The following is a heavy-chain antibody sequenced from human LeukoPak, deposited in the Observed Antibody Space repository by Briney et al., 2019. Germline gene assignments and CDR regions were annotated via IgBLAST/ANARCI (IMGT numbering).Heavy chain of an antibody. D-gene: IGHD3-22*01. J-gene: IGHJ6*03. CDR2: IYHSGTS. CDR3: ARCYDSSGYYYYYYMDV. CDR1: GGSISSSNYY. Sequence: SETLSLTCTVSGGSISSSNYYWGWIRQPPGKGLEWIGIIYHSGTSYYNSSLKSRATMSVDTSKNQFSLKLNSVTAADTAVYYCARCYDSSGYYYYYYMDVWGKGTTVTVSS. V-gene: IGHV4-39*01.